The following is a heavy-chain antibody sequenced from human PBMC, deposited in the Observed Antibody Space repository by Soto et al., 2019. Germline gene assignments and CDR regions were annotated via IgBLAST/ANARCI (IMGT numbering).Heavy chain of an antibody. Sequence: QLLESGPGLVKPSETLSLTCTVSGGSISSSSYYWGWIRQPPGKGLEWIGSIYYSGSTYYNPSLKSRVTISVDTSKNQFSLKLSYVTAADTAVYYCANGWDDYVFGMDVWGQGTTVTVSS. CDR2: IYYSGST. J-gene: IGHJ6*02. D-gene: IGHD3-16*01. CDR1: GGSISSSSYY. V-gene: IGHV4-39*01. CDR3: ANGWDDYVFGMDV.